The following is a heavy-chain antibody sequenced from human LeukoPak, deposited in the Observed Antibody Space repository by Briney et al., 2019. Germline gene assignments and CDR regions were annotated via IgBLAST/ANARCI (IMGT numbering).Heavy chain of an antibody. Sequence: GASVKVSCKVSGYTLTELSMHWVRQAPGKGLEWMGGFDPEDGETIYAQKFQGRVTTTEDTSTDTAYMELSSLRSEDTAVYYCATDLIVGATYDYWGQGTLVTVSS. V-gene: IGHV1-24*01. CDR3: ATDLIVGATYDY. CDR2: FDPEDGET. J-gene: IGHJ4*02. D-gene: IGHD1-26*01. CDR1: GYTLTELS.